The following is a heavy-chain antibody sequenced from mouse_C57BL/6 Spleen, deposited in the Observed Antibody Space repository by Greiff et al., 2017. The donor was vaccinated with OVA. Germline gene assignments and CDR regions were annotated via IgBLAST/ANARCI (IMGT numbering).Heavy chain of an antibody. CDR1: GYAFTNYL. D-gene: IGHD2-1*01. CDR3: ARSKAYGNYDYAMDY. V-gene: IGHV1-54*01. Sequence: QVQLQQSGAELVRPGTSVKVSCKASGYAFTNYLIEWVKQRPGQGLEWIGVINPGSGGTNYNEKFKGKATLTADKSSSTAYMQLSSLTSEDAAVYFCARSKAYGNYDYAMDYWGQGTSVTVSS. CDR2: INPGSGGT. J-gene: IGHJ4*01.